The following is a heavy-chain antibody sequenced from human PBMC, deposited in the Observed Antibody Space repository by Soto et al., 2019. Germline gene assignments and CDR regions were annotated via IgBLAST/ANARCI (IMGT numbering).Heavy chain of an antibody. CDR3: ARDSGSSWSQRHNWFDP. CDR1: GYTFTSYA. J-gene: IGHJ5*02. D-gene: IGHD6-13*01. V-gene: IGHV1-3*01. Sequence: QVQLVQSGAEVKKPGASVKVSCKTSGYTFTSYAMHWVRQAPGQRLEWMGWINAGNGNTKYSQKFQGRVTITRDTSESTDYMELSSLRSEDTAVYYCARDSGSSWSQRHNWFDPWGQGTLVTVSS. CDR2: INAGNGNT.